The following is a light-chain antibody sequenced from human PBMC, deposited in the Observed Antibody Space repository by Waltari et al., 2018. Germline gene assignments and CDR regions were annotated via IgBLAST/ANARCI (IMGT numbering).Light chain of an antibody. V-gene: IGKV4-1*01. CDR2: LAS. Sequence: DIVMTQSPDSLAVSLGERATINCTSSQSVLFSSNNENYLAWYQQKPGQPPKLLIYLASIRESVVPDRFSGGGSGTEFTLTISSLQAEDVAVYYCQQYYNTPYTFGQGTKLEIK. J-gene: IGKJ2*01. CDR1: QSVLFSSNNENY. CDR3: QQYYNTPYT.